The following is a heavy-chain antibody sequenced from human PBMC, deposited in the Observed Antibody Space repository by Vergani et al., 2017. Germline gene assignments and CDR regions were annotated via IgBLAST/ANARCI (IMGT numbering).Heavy chain of an antibody. Sequence: EVQLVQSGAEVKKPGESLKISCKGSGYSFTSYWIGWVRQMPGKGLEWMGIIYPGDSDTRYSPSFQGQVTISADKSISTAYLQWSSLKASDTAMYYCAGHPGIAVAGTSPWFDPWGQGPLVTVSS. V-gene: IGHV5-51*01. CDR2: IYPGDSDT. D-gene: IGHD6-19*01. CDR1: GYSFTSYW. J-gene: IGHJ5*02. CDR3: AGHPGIAVAGTSPWFDP.